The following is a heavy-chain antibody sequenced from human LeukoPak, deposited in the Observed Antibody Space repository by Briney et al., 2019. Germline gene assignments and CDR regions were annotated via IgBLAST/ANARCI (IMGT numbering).Heavy chain of an antibody. CDR1: GFTFSSYA. CDR3: ARDTHPDEGAFDI. V-gene: IGHV3-30-3*01. Sequence: GESLRLSCAASGFTFSSYAMHWVRQAPGKGLEWVAVISYDGSNKYYADSVKGRFTISRDNSKNTLYLQMNSLRAEDTAVYYCARDTHPDEGAFDIWGQGTMVTVSS. J-gene: IGHJ3*02. D-gene: IGHD1-14*01. CDR2: ISYDGSNK.